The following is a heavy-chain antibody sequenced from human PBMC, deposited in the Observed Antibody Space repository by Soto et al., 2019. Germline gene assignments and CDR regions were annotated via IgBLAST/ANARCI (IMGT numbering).Heavy chain of an antibody. V-gene: IGHV2-5*02. CDR1: GFSLTSGVG. CDR2: IYWDDDK. Sequence: QITLKESGPPLVRPPQTLTLTCTFSGFSLTSGVGVGWIRQPPGKALEWLARIYWDDDKRYSPSLKNRLTITRDTPKNPLVLTMTNLGPVDPATYFCAHIDPEIVTVGGHGGFDYWGPGTLVTVSS. J-gene: IGHJ4*02. CDR3: AHIDPEIVTVGGHGGFDY. D-gene: IGHD5-12*01.